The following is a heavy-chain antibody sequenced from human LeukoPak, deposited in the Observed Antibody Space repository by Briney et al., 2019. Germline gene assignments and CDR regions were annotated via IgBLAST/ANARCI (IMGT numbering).Heavy chain of an antibody. J-gene: IGHJ3*01. Sequence: PGGSLRLSCSGSGFSFSSYGMIWVRQAPGKGLEWVSDIKGDGGGTHYADSVKGRFTISRDNSKNTLYLQMNSLRVENTAIYYCAKDPNGDYIGAFDFWGRGTMVTVSS. V-gene: IGHV3-23*01. CDR2: IKGDGGGT. CDR3: AKDPNGDYIGAFDF. CDR1: GFSFSSYG. D-gene: IGHD2-21*02.